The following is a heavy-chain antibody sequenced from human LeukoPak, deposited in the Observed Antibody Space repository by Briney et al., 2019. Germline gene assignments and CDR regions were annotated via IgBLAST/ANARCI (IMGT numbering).Heavy chain of an antibody. V-gene: IGHV4-39*02. CDR1: GGSTSSGNYY. CDR3: ARLGAGPTYYDFWSGYSSFYFDY. CDR2: ISSSGNT. D-gene: IGHD3-3*01. Sequence: SETLSLTCTVSGGSTSSGNYYWGWIRQPPGKGLEWIGGISSSGNTYYNPSLKSRITISIDTSKNHFSLKLSSVTAADTAVYYCARLGAGPTYYDFWSGYSSFYFDYWGQGTLVTVSS. J-gene: IGHJ4*02.